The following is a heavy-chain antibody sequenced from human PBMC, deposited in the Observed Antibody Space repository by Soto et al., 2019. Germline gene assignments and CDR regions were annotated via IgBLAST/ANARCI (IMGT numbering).Heavy chain of an antibody. CDR2: ISGSGGST. J-gene: IGHJ6*02. Sequence: PGGSLSLSCAASGFTFSSYAMSWVRQAPGKGLEWVSAISGSGGSTYYADSVKGRFTISRDNSKNTLYLQMNSLRAEDTAVYYCAKDPTYSSSSGYYYGMDVWGQGTTVTVSS. CDR3: AKDPTYSSSSGYYYGMDV. CDR1: GFTFSSYA. D-gene: IGHD6-6*01. V-gene: IGHV3-23*01.